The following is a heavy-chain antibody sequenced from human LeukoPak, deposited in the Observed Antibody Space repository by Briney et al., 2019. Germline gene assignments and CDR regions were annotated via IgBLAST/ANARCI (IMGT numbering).Heavy chain of an antibody. J-gene: IGHJ4*02. CDR1: GYTFTGYY. CDR3: ARGLGYCSSTSCPSGY. Sequence: ASVKVSCKASGYTFTGYYIHWVRQAPGQGLEWMGWINPNSGGTNYAQKFQGRVTMTRDTSISTAYMELSRLRSDGTAVYYCARGLGYCSSTSCPSGYWGQGTLVTVSS. D-gene: IGHD2-2*01. CDR2: INPNSGGT. V-gene: IGHV1-2*02.